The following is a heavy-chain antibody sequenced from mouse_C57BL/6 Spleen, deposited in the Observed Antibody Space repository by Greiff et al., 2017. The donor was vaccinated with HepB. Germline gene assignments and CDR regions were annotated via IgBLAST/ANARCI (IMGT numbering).Heavy chain of an antibody. CDR2: INPNNGGT. CDR3: ASNHDD. J-gene: IGHJ2*01. Sequence: EVQLQQSGPELVKPGASVKISCKASGYTFTDYYMNWVKQSHGKSLEWIGDINPNNGGTSYNQKFKGKATLTVDKSSSTAYMELLSLTSEDSAVYYCASNHDDWGQGTTLTVSS. CDR1: GYTFTDYY. V-gene: IGHV1-26*01.